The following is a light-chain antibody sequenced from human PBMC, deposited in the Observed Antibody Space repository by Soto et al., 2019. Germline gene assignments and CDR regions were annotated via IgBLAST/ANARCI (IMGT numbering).Light chain of an antibody. CDR2: AAS. CDR1: QSISSY. V-gene: IGKV1-39*01. J-gene: IGKJ5*01. Sequence: DIQMTQSPSSLSASVGDRVTITCRASQSISSYLNWYQQKPGKAPKLLIYAASSLQSGVPSRFSGGGSGTDFTLTSSGLQPEDFATYYCQQSYSYSFLTFGQGTRLEIK. CDR3: QQSYSYSFLT.